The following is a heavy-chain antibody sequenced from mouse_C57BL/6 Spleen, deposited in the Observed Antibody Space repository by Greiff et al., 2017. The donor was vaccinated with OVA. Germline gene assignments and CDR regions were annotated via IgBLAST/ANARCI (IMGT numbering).Heavy chain of an antibody. J-gene: IGHJ1*03. CDR1: GYTFTSYW. CDR3: ARAGVVAPVDFDV. Sequence: QVQLQQPGAELVRPGSSVKLSCKASGYTFTSYWMHWVKQRPIQGLEWIGNIDPSDSETHYNQKFKDKATLTVDKSSSTAYMQLSSLTSEDSAVYYCARAGVVAPVDFDVWGTGTTVTVSS. D-gene: IGHD1-1*01. CDR2: IDPSDSET. V-gene: IGHV1-52*01.